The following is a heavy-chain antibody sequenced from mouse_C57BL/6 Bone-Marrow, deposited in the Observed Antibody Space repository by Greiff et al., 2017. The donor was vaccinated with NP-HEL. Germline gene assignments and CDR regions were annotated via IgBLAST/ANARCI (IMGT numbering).Heavy chain of an antibody. Sequence: VQLMESGAELARPGASVKLSCKASGYTFTSYGISWVKQRTGQGLEWIGEIYPSSGDTYYNEKFKGKAKLPADKSSSTAYMELRSLTSEDSAVYFWANWDNYEFAYWGQGTLVTVSA. V-gene: IGHV1-81*01. CDR3: ANWDNYEFAY. CDR2: IYPSSGDT. J-gene: IGHJ3*01. D-gene: IGHD1-3*01. CDR1: GYTFTSYG.